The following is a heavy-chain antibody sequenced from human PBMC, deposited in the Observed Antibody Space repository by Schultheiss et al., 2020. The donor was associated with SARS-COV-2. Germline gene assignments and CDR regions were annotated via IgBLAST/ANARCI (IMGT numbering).Heavy chain of an antibody. CDR2: INHSGST. V-gene: IGHV4-34*01. CDR3: ARDYYYYGMDV. Sequence: SETLSLTCAVYGGSFSGYYWSWIRQPPGKGLEWIGEINHSGSTNYNPSLKSRVTISVDTSKNQFSLKLSSVTAADTAVYYCARDYYYYGMDVWGQGTTVTVSS. J-gene: IGHJ6*02. CDR1: GGSFSGYY.